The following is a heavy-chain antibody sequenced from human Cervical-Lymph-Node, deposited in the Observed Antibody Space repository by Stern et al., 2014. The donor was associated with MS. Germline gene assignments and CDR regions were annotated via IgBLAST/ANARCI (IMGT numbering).Heavy chain of an antibody. CDR1: GFTFTRSA. D-gene: IGHD3-16*01. Sequence: HLVESGPEVKKPGTSVNVSCKASGFTFTRSAMQWVRQARGQRLEWIGWIVVGSGKTNDAQKFQERVTITRDMSTSTAYMELSSLRSEDTAVYYCAAEGATKSYDGMDVWGQGTTVTVSS. V-gene: IGHV1-58*02. CDR3: AAEGATKSYDGMDV. CDR2: IVVGSGKT. J-gene: IGHJ6*02.